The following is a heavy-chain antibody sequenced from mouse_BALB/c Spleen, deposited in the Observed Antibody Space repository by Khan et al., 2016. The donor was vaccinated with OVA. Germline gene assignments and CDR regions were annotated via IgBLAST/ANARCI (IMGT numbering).Heavy chain of an antibody. J-gene: IGHJ2*01. CDR3: TRDRMDY. CDR2: INPPSGYT. Sequence: QVQLKQSGAELAKPGASVKMSCKASGYTFTTYWMHWVKQMPGQGLEWIGYINPPSGYTDYNEKFKDKATLSADKSSSTAYMQLSSLTSEDSAVYCCTRDRMDYWGQGTTLTVSS. CDR1: GYTFTTYW. V-gene: IGHV1-7*01.